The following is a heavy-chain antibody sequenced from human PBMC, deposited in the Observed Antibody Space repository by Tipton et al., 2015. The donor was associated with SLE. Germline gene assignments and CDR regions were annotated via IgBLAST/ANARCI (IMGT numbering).Heavy chain of an antibody. CDR3: AKEVTGYSSGWYLGAWGGFDY. CDR1: GITFSSYG. V-gene: IGHV3-33*06. Sequence: QLVQSGGGVVQPGRSLRLSCAASGITFSSYGMHWVRQAPGKGLEWVAVIWYDGSDKYYADSVKGRFTISRDNSKNTLYLQMNSLRAEDTAVYYCAKEVTGYSSGWYLGAWGGFDYWGQGTLVTVSS. J-gene: IGHJ4*02. D-gene: IGHD6-19*01. CDR2: IWYDGSDK.